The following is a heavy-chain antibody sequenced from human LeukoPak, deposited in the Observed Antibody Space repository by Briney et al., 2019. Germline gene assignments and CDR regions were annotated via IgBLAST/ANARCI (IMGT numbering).Heavy chain of an antibody. CDR3: ARPHEGVGHFDY. J-gene: IGHJ4*02. CDR2: MNPSGGST. CDR1: GYTFISYY. Sequence: ASVKVSCMASGYTFISYYMHWVRQAPGQGREWMGIMNPSGGSTSYAQKFQGRVTMTRDTSTSTVYMELSSLRSEDTAVYYCARPHEGVGHFDYWGQGTLVTVSS. D-gene: IGHD3-3*01. V-gene: IGHV1-46*01.